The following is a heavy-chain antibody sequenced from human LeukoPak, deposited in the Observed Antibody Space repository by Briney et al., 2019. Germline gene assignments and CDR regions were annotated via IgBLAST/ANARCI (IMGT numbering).Heavy chain of an antibody. CDR1: GYTFTSYY. CDR3: ARDQVQLWLRGFDP. Sequence: ASVKVSCKASGYTFTSYYMHWVRQAPDQGLRCMVIINPSGGSTSYAQKFQGRVTMTRDTSTSTVYMELSSLRSEDTAVYYCARDQVQLWLRGFDPWGQGTLVTVSS. J-gene: IGHJ5*02. D-gene: IGHD5-18*01. V-gene: IGHV1-46*01. CDR2: INPSGGST.